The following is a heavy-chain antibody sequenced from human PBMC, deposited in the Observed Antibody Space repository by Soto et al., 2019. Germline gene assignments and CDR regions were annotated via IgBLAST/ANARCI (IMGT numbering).Heavy chain of an antibody. J-gene: IGHJ3*02. D-gene: IGHD2-21*02. CDR1: GGTFSSYA. Sequence: QVQLVQSGAEVKKPGSSVKVSCKASGGTFSSYAISWVRQAPGQGHEWMGGIIPIFGTANYAQKFQGRVTITADKYSSTAYMELNSLRSDNTAVYYFASDRGPRSYCGGDCYSPDAFDIWGQWTMVTVSS. V-gene: IGHV1-69*06. CDR3: ASDRGPRSYCGGDCYSPDAFDI. CDR2: IIPIFGTA.